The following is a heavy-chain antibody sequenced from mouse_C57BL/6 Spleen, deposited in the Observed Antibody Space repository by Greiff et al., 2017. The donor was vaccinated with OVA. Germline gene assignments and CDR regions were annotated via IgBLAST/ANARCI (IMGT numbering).Heavy chain of an antibody. Sequence: QVQLQQPGAELVKPGASVKMSCMASGYTFTSYWITWVKQRPGQGLEWIGDIYPGSGSTNYNEKFKSKATLTVDTSSSTAYMQLSSLTSEDSAVYYCARSGLITTVVPYYFDYWGQGTTLTVSS. D-gene: IGHD1-1*01. V-gene: IGHV1-55*01. J-gene: IGHJ2*01. CDR2: IYPGSGST. CDR3: ARSGLITTVVPYYFDY. CDR1: GYTFTSYW.